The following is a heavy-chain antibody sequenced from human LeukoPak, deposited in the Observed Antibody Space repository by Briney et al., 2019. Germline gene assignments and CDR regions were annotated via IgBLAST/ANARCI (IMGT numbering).Heavy chain of an antibody. Sequence: KPSETLSLTCSVAGGSMSIYYWSWIRQPPGKGLEWIGCIHYSGITSHNPSLRSRLTISVDKSKNQFSLKLSSVTAADTAVYYCAREGLTSGDAFDIWGQGTMVTVSS. D-gene: IGHD3-10*01. CDR3: AREGLTSGDAFDI. V-gene: IGHV4-59*01. CDR1: GGSMSIYY. CDR2: IHYSGIT. J-gene: IGHJ3*02.